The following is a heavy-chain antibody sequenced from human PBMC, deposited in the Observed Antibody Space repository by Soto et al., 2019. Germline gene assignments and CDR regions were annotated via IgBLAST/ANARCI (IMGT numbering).Heavy chain of an antibody. CDR1: GFTFSSYA. D-gene: IGHD2-2*01. Sequence: EVQLVESGGGLVQPGGSLRLSCAASGFTFSSYAMHWVRQAPGKGLEYVSAISSNGGSTYYANSVKGRFTISRDNSKNTLYLQRGSLRAEDMAVYYCARDAGLTYCSSTSCYAEVYYDYYYMDVW. CDR3: ARDAGLTYCSSTSCYAEVYYDYYYMDV. CDR2: ISSNGGST. V-gene: IGHV3-64*01. J-gene: IGHJ6*03.